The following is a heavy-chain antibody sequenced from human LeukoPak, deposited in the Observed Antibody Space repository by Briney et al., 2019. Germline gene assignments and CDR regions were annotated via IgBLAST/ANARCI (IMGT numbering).Heavy chain of an antibody. V-gene: IGHV4-39*01. CDR2: IYYSGGT. Sequence: PSETLSLTCSVSGGSVSSSSYCWGWIRQPPGKGLEWIGSIYYSGGTYYNPSLKSRVIISVDTSKNQFSLKVSSVTAADTAVYYCARHSGSYYQPLDYWGQGTLVTVSS. CDR3: ARHSGSYYQPLDY. J-gene: IGHJ4*02. CDR1: GGSVSSSSYC. D-gene: IGHD1-26*01.